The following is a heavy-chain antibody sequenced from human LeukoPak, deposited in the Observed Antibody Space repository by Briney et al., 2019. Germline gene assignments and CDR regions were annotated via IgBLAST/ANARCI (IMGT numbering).Heavy chain of an antibody. CDR2: ISAYDGNT. CDR3: ARQEIWYFDY. CDR1: GYPFTSYG. J-gene: IGHJ4*02. Sequence: ASVKVSFKASGYPFTSYGISWVRPAPGQGLEWMGWISAYDGNTNYAQKLQGRVTMTTDTSTSTAYMELRSLRSDDTAVYYCARQEIWYFDYWGQGTLVTVSS. D-gene: IGHD5-24*01. V-gene: IGHV1-18*04.